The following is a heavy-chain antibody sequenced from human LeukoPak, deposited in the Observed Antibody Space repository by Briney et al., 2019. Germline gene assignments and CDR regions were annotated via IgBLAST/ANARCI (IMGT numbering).Heavy chain of an antibody. CDR2: IYTSGST. V-gene: IGHV4-61*02. J-gene: IGHJ6*03. CDR1: GGSISSGSYY. D-gene: IGHD3-10*01. Sequence: SETLSLTCTVSGGSISSGSYYWSWIRQPAGKGLEWIGRIYTSGSTNYNPSLKSRVTISVDTSKNQFSLKLSSVTAADTAVYYCARDSPYYYGSGSATYYMDVWGKGTTVTISS. CDR3: ARDSPYYYGSGSATYYMDV.